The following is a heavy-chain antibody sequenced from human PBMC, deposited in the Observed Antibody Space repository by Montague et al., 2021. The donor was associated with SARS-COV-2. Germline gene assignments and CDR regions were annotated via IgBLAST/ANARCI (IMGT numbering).Heavy chain of an antibody. CDR1: GFTFSSYW. D-gene: IGHD3-3*01. J-gene: IGHJ4*02. V-gene: IGHV3-7*01. CDR2: IKQDGSEK. CDR3: ARDNDDFWSGYYPLDY. Sequence: SGAEVKKPGESLKISCAASGFTFSSYWMSWVRQAPGKGLEWVANIKQDGSEKYYVDSVKGRFTISRDNAKNSLYLQMNSLRAEDTAVYYCARDNDDFWSGYYPLDYWGQGTLVTVSS.